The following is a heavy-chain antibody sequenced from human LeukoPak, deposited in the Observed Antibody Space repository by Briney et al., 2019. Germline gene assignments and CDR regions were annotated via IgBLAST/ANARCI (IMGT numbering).Heavy chain of an antibody. Sequence: KPSETLSLTCTVSGGSISSYYWSWNRQPPGKGLEGIGNIYYSGSTNYNPSLQSRVTISVDTSKNQFSLKLSSVTAADTAVYYCARGDIVVVPAAMGPVYYYYGMDVWGQGTTVTVSS. J-gene: IGHJ6*02. V-gene: IGHV4-59*01. CDR1: GGSISSYY. CDR3: ARGDIVVVPAAMGPVYYYYGMDV. D-gene: IGHD2-2*01. CDR2: IYYSGST.